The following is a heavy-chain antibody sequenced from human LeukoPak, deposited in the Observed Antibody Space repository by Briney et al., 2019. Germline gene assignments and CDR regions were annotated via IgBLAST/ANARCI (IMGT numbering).Heavy chain of an antibody. CDR3: ASDSSGWYGYYFDY. D-gene: IGHD6-13*01. CDR2: ISSSSSYI. J-gene: IGHJ4*02. V-gene: IGHV3-21*01. Sequence: GGSLRLSCAASGFTFSSYSMNWVRQAPGKGLEWVSSISSSSSYIYYADSVKGRFTISRDNAKNSLYLQMNSLRAEDTAVYYCASDSSGWYGYYFDYWGQGTLVTVSS. CDR1: GFTFSSYS.